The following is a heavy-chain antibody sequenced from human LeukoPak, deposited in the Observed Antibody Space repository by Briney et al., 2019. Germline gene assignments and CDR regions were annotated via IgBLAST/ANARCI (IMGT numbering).Heavy chain of an antibody. Sequence: SETLSLTCTVSGGSISSYYWSWIRQPPGKGLEWIGYIYYSETTNYNPSLKSRVTISVDTSKNQFSLKLSSVTAADTAIYYCARDSGSDRYNWFDPWGQGTLVTVSS. V-gene: IGHV4-59*01. CDR2: IYYSETT. CDR1: GGSISSYY. J-gene: IGHJ5*02. CDR3: ARDSGSDRYNWFDP. D-gene: IGHD6-25*01.